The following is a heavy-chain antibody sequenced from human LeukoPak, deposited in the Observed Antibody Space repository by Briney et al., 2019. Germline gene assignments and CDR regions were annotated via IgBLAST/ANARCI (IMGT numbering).Heavy chain of an antibody. D-gene: IGHD3-10*01. V-gene: IGHV3-30*18. CDR2: ISYDGSNK. J-gene: IGHJ4*02. Sequence: GGSLRLSCAASGFTFSSYGMHWVRQAPGKGLEWVAVISYDGSNKYYADSVKGRFTISRGNSKNTLYLQMNSLRAEDTAVYYCAKGRFGELLFAFDYWGQGTLVTVSS. CDR1: GFTFSSYG. CDR3: AKGRFGELLFAFDY.